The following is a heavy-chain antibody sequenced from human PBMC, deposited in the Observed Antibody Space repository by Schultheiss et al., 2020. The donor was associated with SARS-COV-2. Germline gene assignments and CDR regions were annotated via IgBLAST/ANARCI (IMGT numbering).Heavy chain of an antibody. CDR1: GGTFSSYA. J-gene: IGHJ5*02. D-gene: IGHD3-10*01. V-gene: IGHV1-69*13. Sequence: SVKVSCKASGGTFSSYAISWVRQAPGQGLEWMGGIIPIFGTANCAQKFQGRVTITADESTSTAYMELSSLTSDDTALYYCARGPTHDYGSGIFDPWGQGTLVTVSS. CDR2: IIPIFGTA. CDR3: ARGPTHDYGSGIFDP.